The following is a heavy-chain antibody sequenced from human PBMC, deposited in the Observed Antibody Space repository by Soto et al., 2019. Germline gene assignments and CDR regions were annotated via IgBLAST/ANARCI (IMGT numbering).Heavy chain of an antibody. D-gene: IGHD1-26*01. Sequence: GPVKVSCKVSGYTLTELSMHWVRQAPGKGLEWMGGFDPEDGETIYAQKFQGRVTMTEDTSTDTAYMELSSLRSEDTAVYYCEKDGWSGRYSPFAYWGQGTLVTVSS. CDR1: GYTLTELS. CDR2: FDPEDGET. CDR3: EKDGWSGRYSPFAY. J-gene: IGHJ4*02. V-gene: IGHV1-24*01.